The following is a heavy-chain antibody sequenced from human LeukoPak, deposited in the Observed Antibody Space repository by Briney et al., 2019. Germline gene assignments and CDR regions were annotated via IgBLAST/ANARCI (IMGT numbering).Heavy chain of an antibody. CDR2: ISSSGSTI. D-gene: IGHD3-10*01. CDR1: GFTFSSYE. Sequence: GGSLRLSCAASGFTFSSYEMNWVRQAPGKGLEWVSYISSSGSTIYYADSVKGRFTISRDNAKNSLYLQMNSLRAEDTAVYYCAREDPGTRGALDIWGQGTMVTVSS. J-gene: IGHJ3*02. CDR3: AREDPGTRGALDI. V-gene: IGHV3-48*03.